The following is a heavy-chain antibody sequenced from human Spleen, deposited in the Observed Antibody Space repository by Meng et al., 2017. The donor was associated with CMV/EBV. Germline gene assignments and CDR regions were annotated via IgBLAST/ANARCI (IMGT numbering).Heavy chain of an antibody. D-gene: IGHD2-21*01. CDR3: SRVGKDRSGGDCSFDH. CDR2: MYYSGKT. Sequence: SETLSLTCAVYGGSISGYYWSWIRQPPGKGLEWLGYMYYSGKTKYNPALESRVTISLDTSKNQFSLNLRSVTAADTAVYYCSRVGKDRSGGDCSFDHWGQGTLVTVSS. CDR1: GGSISGYY. V-gene: IGHV4-59*01. J-gene: IGHJ4*02.